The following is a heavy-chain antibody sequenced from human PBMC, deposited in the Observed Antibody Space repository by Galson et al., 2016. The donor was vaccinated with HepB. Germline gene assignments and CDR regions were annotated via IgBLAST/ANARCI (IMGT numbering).Heavy chain of an antibody. CDR1: GGSFTGYY. CDR3: ARGPLAILDY. D-gene: IGHD3-3*01. CDR2: IHHGGGT. J-gene: IGHJ4*02. V-gene: IGHV4-34*01. Sequence: SETLSLTCVLYGGSFTGYYWSWVRQTPGKGLEWIGEIHHGGGTNYNSSVRSRVTISLDTPANQFSLTLTSMTAADTAIYYCARGPLAILDYWGQGIQVTVSS.